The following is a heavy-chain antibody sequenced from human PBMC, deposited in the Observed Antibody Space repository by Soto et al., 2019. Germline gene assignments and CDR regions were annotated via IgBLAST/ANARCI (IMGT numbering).Heavy chain of an antibody. CDR1: GGSISSGDYY. Sequence: QVQLQESGPGLVKPSQTLSLTCTVSGGSISSGDYYWSWIRQPPGKGLEWIGYIYYSGSTYYNPSLKSRVTISVDTSKNQFALKLSSVTAADTAVYYCARVGGFGATTIDYWGQGTLVTVSS. V-gene: IGHV4-30-4*01. D-gene: IGHD3-10*01. CDR3: ARVGGFGATTIDY. J-gene: IGHJ4*02. CDR2: IYYSGST.